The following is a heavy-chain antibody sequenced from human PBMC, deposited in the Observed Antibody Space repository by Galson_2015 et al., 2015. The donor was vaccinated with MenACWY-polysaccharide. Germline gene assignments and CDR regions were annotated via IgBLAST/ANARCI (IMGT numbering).Heavy chain of an antibody. Sequence: SVKVSCKASGYIFTNYAMHWVRQAPGQNFEWMGWISAGNGRTEYSQKFQGRVTITRDTSASTAYMEVSSLRSEDTAVYYCARDSENLDYWGQGTLVTVSS. CDR3: ARDSENLDY. D-gene: IGHD6-25*01. J-gene: IGHJ4*02. V-gene: IGHV1-3*01. CDR1: GYIFTNYA. CDR2: ISAGNGRT.